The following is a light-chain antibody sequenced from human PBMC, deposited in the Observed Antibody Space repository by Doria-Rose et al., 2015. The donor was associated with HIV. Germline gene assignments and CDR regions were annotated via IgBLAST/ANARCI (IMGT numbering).Light chain of an antibody. J-gene: IGKJ5*01. Sequence: YVQRPGQSPQLLIYLGSSRASGVPDRFSGSGSGTDFTLKITRVEAEDVGVYYCMQALQTPITFGQGTRLQIK. CDR3: MQALQTPIT. CDR2: LGS. V-gene: IGKV2-28*01.